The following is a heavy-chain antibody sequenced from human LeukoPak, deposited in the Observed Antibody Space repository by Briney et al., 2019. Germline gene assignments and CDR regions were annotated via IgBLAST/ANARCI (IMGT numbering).Heavy chain of an antibody. V-gene: IGHV3-20*01. Sequence: PGGSLRLSCAASGFTFSSYAMSWVRQRPGRGLEWVSSINWSGTSADYADSVKARFTISRDSAKNSLYLQMNSLRGEDTAFYHCARGLADCSSSSCLPYGVDVWGQGTTVTVSS. CDR1: GFTFSSYA. D-gene: IGHD2-2*01. J-gene: IGHJ6*02. CDR2: INWSGTSA. CDR3: ARGLADCSSSSCLPYGVDV.